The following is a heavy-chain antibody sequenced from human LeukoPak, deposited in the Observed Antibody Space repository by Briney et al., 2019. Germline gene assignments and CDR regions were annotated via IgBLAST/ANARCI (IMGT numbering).Heavy chain of an antibody. CDR1: GGSISSYY. J-gene: IGHJ6*02. V-gene: IGHV4-59*01. CDR3: ARDGHSSGWASYYGMDV. CDR2: IYYSGST. Sequence: SETLSLTCTVSGGSISSYYWSWIRQPPGKGLEWIGYIYYSGSTNYNPSLKSRVTISVDTSKNQFSLKLSSVTAADTAVYYCARDGHSSGWASYYGMDVWGQGITVTVSS. D-gene: IGHD6-19*01.